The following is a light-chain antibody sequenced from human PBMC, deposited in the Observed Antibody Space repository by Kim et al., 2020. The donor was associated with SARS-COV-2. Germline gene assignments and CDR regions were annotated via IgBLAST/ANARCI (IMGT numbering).Light chain of an antibody. Sequence: ASVGGRVTITCRASQTLSGRLAWYQQKPGKAPNLLIYDASTLESGVPARFSGSGSGTEVTLTISSLQPDDFATYYCQQYDSFPYTFGQGTKLEI. V-gene: IGKV1-5*01. CDR2: DAS. CDR1: QTLSGR. CDR3: QQYDSFPYT. J-gene: IGKJ2*01.